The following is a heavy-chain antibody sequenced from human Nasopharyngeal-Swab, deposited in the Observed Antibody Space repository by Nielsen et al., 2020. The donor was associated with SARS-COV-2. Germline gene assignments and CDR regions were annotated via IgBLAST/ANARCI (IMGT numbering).Heavy chain of an antibody. V-gene: IGHV4-34*01. J-gene: IGHJ5*02. CDR3: ARGPSSIELMVYGKVGWFDP. D-gene: IGHD2-8*02. Sequence: PGKGLEWIGEINHSGSTNYNPSLKSRVTISVDMSNNQFSLYLSSVTAADTAVYYCARGPSSIELMVYGKVGWFDPWGQGTLVTVSS. CDR2: INHSGST.